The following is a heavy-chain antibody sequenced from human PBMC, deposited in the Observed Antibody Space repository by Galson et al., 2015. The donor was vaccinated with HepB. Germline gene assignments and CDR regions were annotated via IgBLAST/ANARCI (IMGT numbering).Heavy chain of an antibody. CDR1: GGSFSGYY. V-gene: IGHV4-34*01. D-gene: IGHD3-10*01. J-gene: IGHJ5*02. CDR3: ARVHRRYGSGSYWRYWFDP. CDR2: INHSGST. Sequence: SETLSLTCAVYGGSFSGYYWSWIRQPPGKGLEWIGEINHSGSTNYNPSLKSRVTISVDTSKNQFPLKLSSVTATDTAVYYCARVHRRYGSGSYWRYWFDPWGQGTLVTVSS.